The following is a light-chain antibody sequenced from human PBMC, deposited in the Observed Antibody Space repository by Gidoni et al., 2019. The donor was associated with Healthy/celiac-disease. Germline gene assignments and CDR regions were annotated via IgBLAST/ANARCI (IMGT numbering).Light chain of an antibody. CDR2: AAS. CDR1: QGISSY. J-gene: IGKJ1*01. V-gene: IGKV1-9*01. CDR3: QQLNRYPRT. Sequence: DIQLTQSPSFLSASVGERVTITCRVSQGISSYLAWYQQKPGKDPKILIYAASTLQSGVPSRFSGSGSGTEFTLEISRLQPEEFATYYCQQLNRYPRTFGQGTKVEIK.